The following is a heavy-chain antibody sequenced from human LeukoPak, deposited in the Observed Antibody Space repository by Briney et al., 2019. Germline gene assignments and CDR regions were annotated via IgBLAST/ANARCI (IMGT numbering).Heavy chain of an antibody. J-gene: IGHJ4*02. Sequence: GGSLRLSCAASGFTFSTYWMSWVRQAPGKGLEWVANIKEDGSEKYYGDFVKGRFTISRDNAKNSLYLEMNSLRVEDTAVYYCARDSSGYQWGQGTLVTVSS. CDR1: GFTFSTYW. V-gene: IGHV3-7*01. D-gene: IGHD3-22*01. CDR3: ARDSSGYQ. CDR2: IKEDGSEK.